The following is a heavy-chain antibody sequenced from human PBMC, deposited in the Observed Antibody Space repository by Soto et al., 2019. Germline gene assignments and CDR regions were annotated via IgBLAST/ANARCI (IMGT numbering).Heavy chain of an antibody. D-gene: IGHD3-3*01. V-gene: IGHV4-4*02. J-gene: IGHJ3*02. CDR3: AREPYYDFWSGYPGGAFDI. Sequence: QVQLQESGPGLVKPSGTLSLTCAVSSGSISSSNWWSWIRQPPGKGLEWIGEIYHSGSTNYNPSLKSRVTLSVDKSKNQFSLKLSSVTAADTAVYYCAREPYYDFWSGYPGGAFDIWGQGTMVTVSS. CDR2: IYHSGST. CDR1: SGSISSSNW.